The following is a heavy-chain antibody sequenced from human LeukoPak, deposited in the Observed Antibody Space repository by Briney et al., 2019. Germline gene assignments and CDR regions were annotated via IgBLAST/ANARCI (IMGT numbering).Heavy chain of an antibody. Sequence: SETLSLTCTVSGGSISSYYWSWIRQPPGKGLEWIGEINHSGSTDYNPSLKSRVTISVDTSKNQFSLKLSSVTAADTAVYYCARPYYYDSSGYSTPNDAFDIWGQGTMVTVSS. D-gene: IGHD3-22*01. CDR2: INHSGST. V-gene: IGHV4-34*01. J-gene: IGHJ3*02. CDR1: GGSISSYY. CDR3: ARPYYYDSSGYSTPNDAFDI.